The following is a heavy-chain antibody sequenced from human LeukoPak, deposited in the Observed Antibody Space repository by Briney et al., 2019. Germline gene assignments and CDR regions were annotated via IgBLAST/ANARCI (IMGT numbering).Heavy chain of an antibody. Sequence: PGGSPRLSCAASGFTFSSYGMHWVRQAPGKGLEWVAFIRYDGSNKYYADSVKGRFTISRDNSKNTLYLQMNSLRAEDTAVYYCAKDPVRGGGYWFDPWGQGTLVTVSS. J-gene: IGHJ5*02. CDR1: GFTFSSYG. V-gene: IGHV3-30*02. CDR2: IRYDGSNK. CDR3: AKDPVRGGGYWFDP. D-gene: IGHD3-10*01.